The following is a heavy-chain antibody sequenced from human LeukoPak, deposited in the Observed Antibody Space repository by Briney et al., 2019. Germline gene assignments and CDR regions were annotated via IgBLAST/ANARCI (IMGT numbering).Heavy chain of an antibody. CDR3: ASRIVVPAAIASDY. CDR2: INHSGST. CDR1: GGSFSGYY. J-gene: IGHJ4*02. Sequence: SSETLSLTCAVYGGSFSGYYWSWIRQPPGKGLEWIGEINHSGSTNYNPSLKSRVTISVDTSKNQFSLKLSSVTAADTAVYYCASRIVVPAAIASDYWGQGTLVTVSS. V-gene: IGHV4-34*01. D-gene: IGHD2-2*01.